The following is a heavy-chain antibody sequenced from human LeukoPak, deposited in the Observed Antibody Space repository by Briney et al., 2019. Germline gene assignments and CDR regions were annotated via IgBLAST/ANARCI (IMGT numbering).Heavy chain of an antibody. D-gene: IGHD3-16*02. J-gene: IGHJ3*02. Sequence: GGSLKLSCAASGFTFSGSAMHWVRQASGKGLEWVGRIRSKPNNYATAYAASVKGRFTISRDDSKNTAYLQMNSLKTEDTAVYYCTRGPNMITFGGVIVSSHDAFDIWGQGTMVTVSS. CDR3: TRGPNMITFGGVIVSSHDAFDI. CDR2: IRSKPNNYAT. CDR1: GFTFSGSA. V-gene: IGHV3-73*01.